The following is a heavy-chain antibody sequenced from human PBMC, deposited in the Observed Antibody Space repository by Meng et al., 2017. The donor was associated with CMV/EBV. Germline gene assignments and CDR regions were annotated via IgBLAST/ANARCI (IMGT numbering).Heavy chain of an antibody. CDR3: ASKGGSYDY. CDR1: GGPFSRSA. V-gene: IGHV1-69*01. CDR2: IIPIFGTA. J-gene: IGHJ4*02. D-gene: IGHD1-26*01. Sequence: CKPSGGPFSRSALGGVRQAPGPGLEWMGGIIPIFGTANYAQKFQGRVTITADESTSTAYMELSSLRSEDTAVYYCASKGGSYDYWGQGTLVTVSS.